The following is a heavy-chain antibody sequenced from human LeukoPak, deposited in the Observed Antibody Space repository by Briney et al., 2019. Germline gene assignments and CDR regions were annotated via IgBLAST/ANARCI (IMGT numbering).Heavy chain of an antibody. V-gene: IGHV3-74*01. CDR1: GFTFSSYW. D-gene: IGHD6-13*01. J-gene: IGHJ5*02. CDR2: INSDGSST. Sequence: GGSRRLSCAAAGFTFSSYWMHWVRQAPGRGLVWVSRINSDGSSTSYADSVKGRFTIARDNAKNTLYLQMNSLRAEDTAVYYCASIAAAGHNWFDPWGQGTLVTVSS. CDR3: ASIAAAGHNWFDP.